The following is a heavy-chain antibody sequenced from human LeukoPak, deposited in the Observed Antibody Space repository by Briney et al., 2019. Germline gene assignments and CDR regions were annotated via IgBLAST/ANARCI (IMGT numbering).Heavy chain of an antibody. Sequence: ASVKVSCKASGYTFTNYYMHWVRQAPGQGLEWMGIINPSDGNTIYAQTFQGRVTMTRDMSTSTVYMELSSLRPDDTAVFYCARDIVSGQSDYFDMWGQGTMVIVSS. J-gene: IGHJ3*02. D-gene: IGHD2-15*01. V-gene: IGHV1-46*01. CDR2: INPSDGNT. CDR1: GYTFTNYY. CDR3: ARDIVSGQSDYFDM.